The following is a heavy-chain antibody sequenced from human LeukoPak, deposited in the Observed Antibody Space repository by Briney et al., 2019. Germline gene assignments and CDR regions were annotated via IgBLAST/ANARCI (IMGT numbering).Heavy chain of an antibody. J-gene: IGHJ3*01. V-gene: IGHV3-23*01. CDR1: GFTFSNYA. Sequence: GGSLRLSCAASGFTFSNYAVSWVRQAPGKGLDWVSVISGPGTSTSYGNSVKGRFTISRDNPKNTVFLQMNSLRAEDTAVYYCARGGWVSSDAFDVWGQGTMVTVSS. CDR2: ISGPGTST. D-gene: IGHD5/OR15-5a*01. CDR3: ARGGWVSSDAFDV.